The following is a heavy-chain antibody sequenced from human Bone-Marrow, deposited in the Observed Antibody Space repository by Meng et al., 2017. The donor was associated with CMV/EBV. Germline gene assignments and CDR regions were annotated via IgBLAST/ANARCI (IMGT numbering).Heavy chain of an antibody. CDR3: TREGLLEWLLSASPLYGIDV. J-gene: IGHJ6*01. V-gene: IGHV3-23*01. D-gene: IGHD3-3*01. CDR1: GFTFSSYA. Sequence: GVLKISCAASGFTFSSYAMSWVRQAPGKGLEWVSAISGSGGSTYYADSVKGRFTISRDDSKNTAYLQMNSLKTEDTAVYYCTREGLLEWLLSASPLYGIDVWGQGTTVTGYS. CDR2: ISGSGGST.